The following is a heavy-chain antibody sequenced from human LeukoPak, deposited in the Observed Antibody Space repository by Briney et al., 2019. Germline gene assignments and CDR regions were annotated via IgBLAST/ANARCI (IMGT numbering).Heavy chain of an antibody. CDR1: GGSFSGYY. CDR2: INHSGST. J-gene: IGHJ6*02. V-gene: IGHV4-34*01. Sequence: SETLSLTCAVYGGSFSGYYWSWIRQPPGKGLEWIGEINHSGSTNYNPSLKSRVTISVDTSKNQFSLKLSSVTAADTAVYYCARRFHYGMDVWGQGTTVTVSS. CDR3: ARRFHYGMDV.